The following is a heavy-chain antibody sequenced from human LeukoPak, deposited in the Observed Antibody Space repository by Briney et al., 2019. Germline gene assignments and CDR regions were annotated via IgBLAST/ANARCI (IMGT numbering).Heavy chain of an antibody. CDR1: GFTFSDYY. D-gene: IGHD6-13*01. V-gene: IGHV3-11*06. J-gene: IGHJ4*02. Sequence: GGSLRLSCAASGFTFSDYYMTWIRQAPGKGLEWLSYISGSGSYANYADSVKGRFTTSRDNAKNSLYLQMNSLRAEDTAVYYCARVGSIAAAGTPDYWGQGTLVTVSS. CDR2: ISGSGSYA. CDR3: ARVGSIAAAGTPDY.